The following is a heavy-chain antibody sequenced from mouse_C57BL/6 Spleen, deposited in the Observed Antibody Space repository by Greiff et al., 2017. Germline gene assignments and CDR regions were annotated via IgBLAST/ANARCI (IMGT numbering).Heavy chain of an antibody. CDR3: ARWVVARYFDV. Sequence: QVQLQQPGAELVMPGASVKLSCKASGYTFTSYWMHWVKQRPGQGLEWIGEIDPSDSYTNYNQKFKGKSTLTVDKSSSTAYMQLSSLTSEDSAVYYCARWVVARYFDVWGTGTTVTVSS. CDR1: GYTFTSYW. V-gene: IGHV1-69*01. D-gene: IGHD1-1*01. CDR2: IDPSDSYT. J-gene: IGHJ1*03.